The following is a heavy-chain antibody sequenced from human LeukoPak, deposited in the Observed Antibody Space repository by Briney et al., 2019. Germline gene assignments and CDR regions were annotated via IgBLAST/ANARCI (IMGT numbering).Heavy chain of an antibody. CDR1: GFTFASCA. D-gene: IGHD1-1*01. CDR3: AKAPFNEGRIFDY. CDR2: IGGSGVNT. Sequence: GGSLRLSCTASGFTFASCAMSWVRQAPGKGLERVSTIGGSGVNTYYADSVKGRFTISRDNSKNTLFLQVNSLRAEDTAVYYCAKAPFNEGRIFDYWGQGTLVTVSS. V-gene: IGHV3-23*01. J-gene: IGHJ4*02.